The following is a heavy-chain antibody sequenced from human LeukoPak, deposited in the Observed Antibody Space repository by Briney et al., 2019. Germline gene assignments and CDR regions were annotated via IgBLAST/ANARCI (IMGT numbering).Heavy chain of an antibody. CDR2: IKSDGST. J-gene: IGHJ1*01. CDR3: ARAPSEIGGYYPEYFRH. D-gene: IGHD3-22*01. CDR1: GFTFSSYW. Sequence: GGSLRLSCGASGFTFSSYWMHWVRQPPGKGLVWVSRIKSDGSTNYADSVKGRFTISRDNAKNTVSLQMNSLRAEDTGVYYCARAPSEIGGYYPEYFRHWGQGTLVTVSS. V-gene: IGHV3-74*01.